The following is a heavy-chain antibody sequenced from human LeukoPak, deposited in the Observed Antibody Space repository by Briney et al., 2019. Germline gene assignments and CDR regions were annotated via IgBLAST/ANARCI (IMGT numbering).Heavy chain of an antibody. V-gene: IGHV3-30*02. CDR2: IRYDGSNK. CDR3: AKARGFLAAAGTMDY. J-gene: IGHJ4*02. D-gene: IGHD6-13*01. CDR1: GFTFMSYG. Sequence: GGSLRLSCVASGFTFMSYGLHWVRQAPGKGLEWVAFIRYDGSNKDYADSVKGRFTISRDKSKNTLYLQMNSLRPEDTAVYYCAKARGFLAAAGTMDYWGQGTLVTVSS.